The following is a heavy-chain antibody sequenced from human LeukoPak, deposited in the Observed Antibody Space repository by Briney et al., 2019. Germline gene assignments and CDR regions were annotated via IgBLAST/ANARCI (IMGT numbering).Heavy chain of an antibody. V-gene: IGHV4-39*02. D-gene: IGHD3-22*01. J-gene: IGHJ5*02. CDR2: IYYSGST. Sequence: PSETLSLTCTVSDGSISSSSYYWGWIRQPPGKGLEWIGSIYYSGSTYYNPSLKSRVTISVDTSKNQFSLKLSSVTAADTAVYYCAREMGNDYYDSVNWFDPWGQGTLVTVSS. CDR1: DGSISSSSYY. CDR3: AREMGNDYYDSVNWFDP.